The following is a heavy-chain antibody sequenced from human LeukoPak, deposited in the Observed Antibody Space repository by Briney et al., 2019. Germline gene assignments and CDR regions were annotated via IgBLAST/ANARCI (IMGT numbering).Heavy chain of an antibody. CDR3: ARDTPRWDYDILTGYSHPIP. D-gene: IGHD3-9*01. CDR1: GFTFDDYG. J-gene: IGHJ4*02. CDR2: INWNGGST. Sequence: PGGSLRLSCAASGFTFDDYGMSWVRQAPGKGLEWVSGINWNGGSTGYADSVKGRFTISRDNAKNSLYLQMDSLRAEDTALYYCARDTPRWDYDILTGYSHPIPWGQGTLVTVSS. V-gene: IGHV3-20*04.